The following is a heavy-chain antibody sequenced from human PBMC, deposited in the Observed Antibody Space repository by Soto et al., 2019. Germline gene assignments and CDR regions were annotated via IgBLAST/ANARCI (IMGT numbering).Heavy chain of an antibody. V-gene: IGHV4-39*01. CDR2: IYYSGST. CDR3: ASIGGYCSGGSCYPDY. D-gene: IGHD2-15*01. J-gene: IGHJ4*02. CDR1: GGSISSSSYY. Sequence: PSETLSLTCTVSGGSISSSSYYWGWIRQPPGKGLEWIGSIYYSGSTYYNPSLKSRVTISVDTSKNQFSLKLSPVTAADTAVYYCASIGGYCSGGSCYPDYWGQGTLVTVSS.